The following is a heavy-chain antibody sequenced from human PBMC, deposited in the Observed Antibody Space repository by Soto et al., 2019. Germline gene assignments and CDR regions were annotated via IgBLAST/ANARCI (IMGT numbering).Heavy chain of an antibody. D-gene: IGHD3-9*01. J-gene: IGHJ4*02. CDR2: INSDGSST. Sequence: EVQLVEAGGGLVQPGGSLRLSCAASGFTFTSYWMHWVRQGPGKGLEWVSRINSDGSSTAYADSVKSRFTISRDNAKNTLYLQMNSLRDYVTAIYYFAKRELKSTGLLHWGQGTQFSVSS. V-gene: IGHV3-74*01. CDR1: GFTFTSYW. CDR3: AKRELKSTGLLH.